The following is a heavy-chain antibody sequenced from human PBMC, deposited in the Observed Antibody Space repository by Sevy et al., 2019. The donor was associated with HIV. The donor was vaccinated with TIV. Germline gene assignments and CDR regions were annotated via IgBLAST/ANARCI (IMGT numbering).Heavy chain of an antibody. CDR1: GFTFSSYA. Sequence: GGSLRLSCAASGFTFSSYAMSWVRQAPGKGLEWVSAISGSGGSTYYADSVKGRFTISRDNSKNTLYLQMNSLRAEVTAVYYCAKPDLMVRGVSYWGQGTLVTVSS. CDR2: ISGSGGST. CDR3: AKPDLMVRGVSY. D-gene: IGHD3-10*01. V-gene: IGHV3-23*01. J-gene: IGHJ4*02.